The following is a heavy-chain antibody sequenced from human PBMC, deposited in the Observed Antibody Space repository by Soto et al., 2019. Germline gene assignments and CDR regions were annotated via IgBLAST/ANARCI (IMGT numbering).Heavy chain of an antibody. D-gene: IGHD4-17*01. CDR1: GGSMRRSER. CDR3: ARSEATVLDN. CDR2: AHHSGRT. V-gene: IGHV4-4*02. Sequence: SEARSVTCSVSGGSMRRSERLIWVRQPPGKGLEWIGEAHHSGRTNYNPSLKSRVTISVDKSKNHFSLKLSSVTAADTAVYYCARSEATVLDNWGQGTLLTVS. J-gene: IGHJ4*02.